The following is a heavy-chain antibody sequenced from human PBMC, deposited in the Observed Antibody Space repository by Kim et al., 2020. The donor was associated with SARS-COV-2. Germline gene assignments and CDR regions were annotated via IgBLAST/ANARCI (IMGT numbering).Heavy chain of an antibody. CDR1: GFTSNTYA. CDR3: AKSLRGSTSSPLYFYYGIDV. CDR2: IYSARTGSET. D-gene: IGHD6-6*01. V-gene: IGHV3-23*03. J-gene: IGHJ6*02. Sequence: GGSLRLSCAASGFTSNTYAMNWVRQAPGKGLEWVSVIYSARTGSETYYADSVKGRFTISRDISKSTVHLQMHSLRAEDTAVYYCAKSLRGSTSSPLYFYYGIDVWGQGTTVTVAS.